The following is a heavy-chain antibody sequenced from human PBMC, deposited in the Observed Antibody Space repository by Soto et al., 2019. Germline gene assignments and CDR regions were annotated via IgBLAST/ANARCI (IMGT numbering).Heavy chain of an antibody. Sequence: SVKVSCKASGGTFSSYAISWVRQAPGQGLEWMGGVIPIFGTANYAQKFQGRVTITADESTSTAYMELSSLRSEDTAVYYCAREVPSPGYYYYGMDVWGQGTTVTVSS. J-gene: IGHJ6*02. CDR3: AREVPSPGYYYYGMDV. CDR1: GGTFSSYA. CDR2: VIPIFGTA. D-gene: IGHD3-10*01. V-gene: IGHV1-69*13.